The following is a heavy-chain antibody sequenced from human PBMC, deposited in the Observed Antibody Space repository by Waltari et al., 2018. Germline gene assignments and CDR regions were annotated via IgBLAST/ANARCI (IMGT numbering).Heavy chain of an antibody. D-gene: IGHD3-10*01. V-gene: IGHV1-8*03. CDR2: MNPNSGNT. CDR1: GYTFTSYD. J-gene: IGHJ4*02. CDR3: ALMILGSGSYYQDWDY. Sequence: QVQLVQSGAEVKKPGASVKVSCKASGYTFTSYDINWVRQATGQGLEWMGWMNPNSGNTGYAQKFQGRVTITRNTSISTAYMELSSLRSEDTAVYYCALMILGSGSYYQDWDYWGQGTLVTVSS.